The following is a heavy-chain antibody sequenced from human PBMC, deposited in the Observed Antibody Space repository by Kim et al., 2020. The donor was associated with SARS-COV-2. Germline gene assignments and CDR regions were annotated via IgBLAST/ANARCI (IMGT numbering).Heavy chain of an antibody. CDR3: AKDAGTGSMQWLVPEAQYYFDY. Sequence: GGSLRLSCAASGFTFSSYCMHWVRQAPGKGLEWVAVIWYDGSNKYYADSVKGRFTISRDNSKNTLYLQMNSLRAEDTAVYYCAKDAGTGSMQWLVPEAQYYFDYWGQGTLVTVST. J-gene: IGHJ4*02. CDR2: IWYDGSNK. CDR1: GFTFSSYC. D-gene: IGHD6-19*01. V-gene: IGHV3-33*06.